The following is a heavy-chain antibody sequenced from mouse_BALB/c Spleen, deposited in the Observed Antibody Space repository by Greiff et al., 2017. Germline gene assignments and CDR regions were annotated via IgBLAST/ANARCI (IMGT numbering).Heavy chain of an antibody. D-gene: IGHD2-1*01. CDR1: GFSLTSYG. CDR3: ASPYGNYGDYYAMDY. J-gene: IGHJ4*01. V-gene: IGHV2-2*02. CDR2: IWSGGST. Sequence: VKLMESGPGLVAPSQSLSITCTVSGFSLTSYGVHWVRQPPGKGLEWLGVIWSGGSTDYNAAFISRLSISKDNSKSQVFFKMNSLQANDTAIYYCASPYGNYGDYYAMDYWGQGTSVTVSS.